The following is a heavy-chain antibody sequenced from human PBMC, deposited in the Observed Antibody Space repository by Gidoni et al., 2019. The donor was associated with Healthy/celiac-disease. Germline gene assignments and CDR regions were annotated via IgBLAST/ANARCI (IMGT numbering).Heavy chain of an antibody. CDR3: ARGIAAGSLDV. J-gene: IGHJ6*03. Sequence: EVQLVESGGGLVQPGGSPRLSCAASGFTFSSYSMNWVRQAPGKGLEWVSYISSSSSTIYYADSVKGRFTISRDNAKNSLYLQMNSRRAEDTAVYYCARGIAAGSLDVWGKGTTVTVSS. V-gene: IGHV3-48*01. CDR1: GFTFSSYS. CDR2: ISSSSSTI. D-gene: IGHD6-13*01.